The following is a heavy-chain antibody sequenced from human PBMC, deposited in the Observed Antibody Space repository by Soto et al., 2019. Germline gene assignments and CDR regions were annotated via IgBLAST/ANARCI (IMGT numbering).Heavy chain of an antibody. V-gene: IGHV3-74*01. CDR3: TRWPEY. Sequence: EVQLVESGGGLVQPGGSPRLSCAASGFTFSSYWMHWVRQAPGKGLVWVSRVNSDGSTTNYADSVKGRFTISRDNAKNTLYLQMNSLRAEDTAVYYCTRWPEYWGQGILVTVSS. J-gene: IGHJ4*02. CDR2: VNSDGSTT. D-gene: IGHD5-12*01. CDR1: GFTFSSYW.